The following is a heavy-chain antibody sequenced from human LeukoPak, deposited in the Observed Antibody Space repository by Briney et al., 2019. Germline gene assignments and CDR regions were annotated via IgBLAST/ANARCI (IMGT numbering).Heavy chain of an antibody. Sequence: GGSLRLSCAASGFTFSSCWMSWVRQAPGKGLEWVANIKQDGSEKYYVDSVKGRFTISRDNAKNSLYLQMNSLRAEDTAVYYCARQRITLDAFDIWGQGTMVTVSS. V-gene: IGHV3-7*01. CDR1: GFTFSSCW. D-gene: IGHD3-10*01. CDR3: ARQRITLDAFDI. J-gene: IGHJ3*02. CDR2: IKQDGSEK.